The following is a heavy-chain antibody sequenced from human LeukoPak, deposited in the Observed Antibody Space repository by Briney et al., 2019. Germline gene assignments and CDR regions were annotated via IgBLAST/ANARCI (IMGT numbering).Heavy chain of an antibody. D-gene: IGHD3-22*01. Sequence: ASVTVSCKASGYTFTGYYMHWVRQAPGQGLEWMGWINPNSGGTNYAQKFQGRVTMTTDTSTSTAYMELRSLRSDDTAVYYCARDSSGYYGGHDAFDIWGQGTMVTVSS. CDR2: INPNSGGT. V-gene: IGHV1-2*02. CDR3: ARDSSGYYGGHDAFDI. CDR1: GYTFTGYY. J-gene: IGHJ3*02.